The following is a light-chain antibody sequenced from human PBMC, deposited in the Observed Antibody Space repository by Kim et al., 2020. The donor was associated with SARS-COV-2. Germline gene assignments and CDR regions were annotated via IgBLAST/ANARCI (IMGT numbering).Light chain of an antibody. J-gene: IGLJ3*02. V-gene: IGLV3-19*01. Sequence: SSELTQDPAVYVALGQTVRITCQGDSLRSYYASWYQQKPGQAPVLVIYGKNNRPSGIPDRFSGSSSGNTASLTITGAQAEDEADYYCNSRDSSGNLWVFC. CDR2: GKN. CDR3: NSRDSSGNLWV. CDR1: SLRSYY.